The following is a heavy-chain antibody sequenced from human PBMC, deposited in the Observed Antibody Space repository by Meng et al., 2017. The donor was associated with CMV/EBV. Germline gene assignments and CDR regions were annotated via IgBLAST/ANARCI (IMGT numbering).Heavy chain of an antibody. CDR3: ARVRSGSYPIDY. CDR1: GYTFTGYY. V-gene: IGHV1-2*02. D-gene: IGHD1-26*01. J-gene: IGHJ4*02. CDR2: INPNSDGT. Sequence: CKASGYTFTGYYIHWVRQAPGRGLEWVGWINPNSDGTNYAQKFQGRVTMTRDTSISTAYVDLSRLRSDDTAVYYCARVRSGSYPIDYWGQGTLVTVSS.